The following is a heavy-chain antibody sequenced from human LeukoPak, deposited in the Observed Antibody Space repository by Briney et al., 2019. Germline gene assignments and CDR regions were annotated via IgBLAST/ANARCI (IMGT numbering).Heavy chain of an antibody. Sequence: PGGSLRLSCAASGFTFSSYSMNWVRQAPGKGLEWVSYISSSSSTIYYADSVKGRFTISRDNAKNSLYLQMNSLRDEDTAVYYCARDSLGVVVPAAIGGVGMDVWGQGTTVTVSS. CDR1: GFTFSSYS. CDR2: ISSSSSTI. CDR3: ARDSLGVVVPAAIGGVGMDV. V-gene: IGHV3-48*02. J-gene: IGHJ6*02. D-gene: IGHD2-2*01.